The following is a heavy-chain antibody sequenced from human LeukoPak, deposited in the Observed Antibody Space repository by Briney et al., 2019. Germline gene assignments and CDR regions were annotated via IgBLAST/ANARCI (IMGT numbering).Heavy chain of an antibody. CDR1: GFTFSDFS. J-gene: IGHJ4*02. D-gene: IGHD1-26*01. CDR3: ARDPGGWELIPIVYYFDY. Sequence: QPGGSLRLSCVASGFTFSDFSMNWVRQAPGKGLEWVSHIGGGGALISYADSVKGRFTISRDNSKNTLYLQMNSLRAEDTAVYYCARDPGGWELIPIVYYFDYWGQGTLVTVSS. V-gene: IGHV3-23*01. CDR2: IGGGGALI.